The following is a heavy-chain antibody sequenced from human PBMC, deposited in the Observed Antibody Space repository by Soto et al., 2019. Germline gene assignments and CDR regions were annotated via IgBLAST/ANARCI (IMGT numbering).Heavy chain of an antibody. CDR1: GESIAGYW. CDR2: IDPSDSYT. CDR3: ATDGVDIGTRVRDF. V-gene: IGHV5-10-1*01. J-gene: IGHJ4*01. Sequence: GESIAGYWGSRMSKKHGKGLEWMGMIDPSDSYTNYSPSFQGHVTISADKSISTAYLQWSSLKASDTAMYYCATDGVDIGTRVRDFRGHRTLVTGSS. D-gene: IGHD5-12*01.